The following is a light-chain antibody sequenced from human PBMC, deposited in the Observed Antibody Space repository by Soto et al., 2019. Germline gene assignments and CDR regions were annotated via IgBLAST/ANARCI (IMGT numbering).Light chain of an antibody. J-gene: IGLJ3*02. CDR2: DVT. CDR3: CSYAGSYFWV. CDR1: TSDVGGYNY. Sequence: QSVLTQPRSVSVSPGQSGTISCTGTTSDVGGYNYVSWYQQHPGKAPKLMIYDVTKRPSGVPDRFSGSKSGNTASLTISGLQAEDEADYYCCSYAGSYFWVFGGGTKLTVL. V-gene: IGLV2-11*01.